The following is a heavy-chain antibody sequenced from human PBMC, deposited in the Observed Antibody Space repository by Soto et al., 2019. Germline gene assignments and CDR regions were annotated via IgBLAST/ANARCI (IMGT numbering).Heavy chain of an antibody. CDR3: AREGSYSTYNFAHGIQLWSFDF. D-gene: IGHD5-18*01. V-gene: IGHV4-4*07. CDR1: GGSINTFY. J-gene: IGHJ4*02. Sequence: SETLSLTCTVSGGSINTFYWSWVRQPAGKGLEWIGRIFSSGSTSFNPSLESRVAMSVDTSKNHFSLNLSSVTAADMAVYYCAREGSYSTYNFAHGIQLWSFDFWGQGALVTVSS. CDR2: IFSSGST.